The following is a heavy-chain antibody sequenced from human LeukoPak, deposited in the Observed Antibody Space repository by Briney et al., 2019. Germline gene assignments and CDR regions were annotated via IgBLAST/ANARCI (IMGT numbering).Heavy chain of an antibody. Sequence: ESGPTLVKPTQTLTLTCTFSGFSLSTSGVGVGWIRQPPGKALEWLALIYWDDDKRYSPSLKSRLTITKDTSKNQVVLTMTNMDPVDTATYYCARSYYYDSSGFYYVDYWGQGTLVTVSS. CDR1: GFSLSTSGVG. CDR2: IYWDDDK. V-gene: IGHV2-5*02. J-gene: IGHJ4*02. D-gene: IGHD3-22*01. CDR3: ARSYYYDSSGFYYVDY.